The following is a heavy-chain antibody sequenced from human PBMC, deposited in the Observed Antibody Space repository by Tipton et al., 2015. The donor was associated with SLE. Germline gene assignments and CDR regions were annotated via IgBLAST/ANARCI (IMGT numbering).Heavy chain of an antibody. D-gene: IGHD1-26*01. J-gene: IGHJ3*02. V-gene: IGHV4-39*07. CDR2: IYYSGST. CDR3: ARDWWEINAFDI. CDR1: GGSVSSGSYY. Sequence: TLSLTCTVSGGSVSSGSYYWGWIRQPPGKGLEWIGSIYYSGSTYYNPSLKSRVTLSVDTSKNQFSLKLSSVTAADTAVYYCARDWWEINAFDIWGQGTMVTVSS.